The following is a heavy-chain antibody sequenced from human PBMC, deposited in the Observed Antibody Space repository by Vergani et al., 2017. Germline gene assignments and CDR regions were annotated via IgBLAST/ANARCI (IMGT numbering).Heavy chain of an antibody. Sequence: EVQLVESGGGFVPPGGSLRLSCEASGFTVSSYSITWIRQAPGKGLEWVSYISASSRSIYYADSVKGRFTISKDISKNTLYLQMNSLRGDDTAVYYCARETRDTPSSLDYWGQGTLVTVSS. J-gene: IGHJ4*02. CDR3: ARETRDTPSSLDY. V-gene: IGHV3-48*01. CDR1: GFTVSSYS. D-gene: IGHD5-24*01. CDR2: ISASSRSI.